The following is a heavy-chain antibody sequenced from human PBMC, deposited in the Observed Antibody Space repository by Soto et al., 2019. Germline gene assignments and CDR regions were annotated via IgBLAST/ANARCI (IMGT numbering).Heavy chain of an antibody. Sequence: QAQLVQSGAEAKQPGASVKVSCKASGYTFTDYALHWVSQAPGQGLEWMGCINVGTGNTGYSRKFQGSVTNARDMSATTAYIEVSSLTSEDTAIYFFAREVAHYAPFDLWGQGTLVTVSS. V-gene: IGHV1-3*01. J-gene: IGHJ4*02. CDR1: GYTFTDYA. CDR3: AREVAHYAPFDL. D-gene: IGHD3-16*01. CDR2: INVGTGNT.